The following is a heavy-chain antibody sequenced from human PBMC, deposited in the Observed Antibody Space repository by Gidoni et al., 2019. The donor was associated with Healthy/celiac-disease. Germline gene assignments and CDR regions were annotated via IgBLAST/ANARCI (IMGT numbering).Heavy chain of an antibody. D-gene: IGHD2-2*01. CDR3: ARGSTRKNIVVVPAASTYYYYMDV. CDR1: GGFFSGYY. Sequence: QVQLQQWGAGLLTPSGTLSPTCAVSGGFFSGYYWSWVRSPPGKGLEWIGEINHSGSTNYNPSLKSRVTISVDTSKNQFSLKLSSVTAADTAVYYCARGSTRKNIVVVPAASTYYYYMDVWGKGTTVTVSS. V-gene: IGHV4-34*01. J-gene: IGHJ6*03. CDR2: INHSGST.